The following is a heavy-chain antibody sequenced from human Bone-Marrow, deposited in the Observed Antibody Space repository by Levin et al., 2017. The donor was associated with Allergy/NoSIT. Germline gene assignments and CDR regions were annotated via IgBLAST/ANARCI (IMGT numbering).Heavy chain of an antibody. V-gene: IGHV4-34*01. CDR1: GGSFSGYY. J-gene: IGHJ4*02. Sequence: SSETLSLTCAVYGGSFSGYYWSWIRQPPGKGLEWIGEINHSGSTNYNPSLKSRVTISVDTSKNQFSLKLSSVTAADTAVYYCARGFDRDSSGYPYPNPYYFDYRGQGTLVTVSS. CDR3: ARGFDRDSSGYPYPNPYYFDY. CDR2: INHSGST. D-gene: IGHD3-22*01.